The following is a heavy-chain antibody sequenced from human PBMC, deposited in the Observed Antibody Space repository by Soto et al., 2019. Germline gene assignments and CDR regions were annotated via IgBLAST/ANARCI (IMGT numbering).Heavy chain of an antibody. V-gene: IGHV3-53*01. D-gene: IGHD6-13*01. J-gene: IGHJ4*02. Sequence: GGSLRLSCAASGFTVISNYMSWGRQAPGKGLEWVSVIYSGGSTYYADSVKGRFTISRDNSKNTLYLQMNSLRAEDTAVYYCARSSNSIAAAGTGFDYWGQGTLVTVSS. CDR1: GFTVISNY. CDR3: ARSSNSIAAAGTGFDY. CDR2: IYSGGST.